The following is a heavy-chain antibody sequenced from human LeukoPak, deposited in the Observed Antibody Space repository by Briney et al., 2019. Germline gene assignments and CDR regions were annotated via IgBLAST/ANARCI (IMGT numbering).Heavy chain of an antibody. D-gene: IGHD2-2*01. Sequence: PSETLSLTCTVSGGSISSYYWSWIRQPAGKGLEWIGRIYTSGSTSYNPSLKSRVTMSVDTSKNQFSLKLSSVTAADTAVYYCARDGFYCSSTSCHFDYWGQGTLVTVSS. CDR2: IYTSGST. CDR1: GGSISSYY. J-gene: IGHJ4*02. CDR3: ARDGFYCSSTSCHFDY. V-gene: IGHV4-4*07.